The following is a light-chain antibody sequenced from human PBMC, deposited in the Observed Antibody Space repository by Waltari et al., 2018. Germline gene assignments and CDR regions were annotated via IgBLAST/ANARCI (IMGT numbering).Light chain of an antibody. CDR3: HQYSTTPWT. J-gene: IGKJ1*01. V-gene: IGKV4-1*01. CDR2: WAS. Sequence: DIVMTQSPDSLAVSLGERATINCKSSQSVLHSLNNKNYLAWYQQKPGQPPKLLIYWASARESGVPDRFSGSGSGTDFTLTITSLQAEDVAVYYCHQYSTTPWTFGQGTKVEI. CDR1: QSVLHSLNNKNY.